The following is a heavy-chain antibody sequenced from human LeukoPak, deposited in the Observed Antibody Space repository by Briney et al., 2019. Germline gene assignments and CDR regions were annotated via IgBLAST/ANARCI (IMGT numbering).Heavy chain of an antibody. CDR1: GGSISSSSYY. Sequence: PSETLSLTCTVSGGSISSSSYYWGWICQPPGKGLEWIGSIYYSGSTYYNPSLKSRVTTSVDTSKNQFSLKLSSVTAADTAVYYCASTARGDYWFDPWGQGTLVTVSS. J-gene: IGHJ5*02. CDR3: ASTARGDYWFDP. V-gene: IGHV4-39*07. CDR2: IYYSGST. D-gene: IGHD2-21*02.